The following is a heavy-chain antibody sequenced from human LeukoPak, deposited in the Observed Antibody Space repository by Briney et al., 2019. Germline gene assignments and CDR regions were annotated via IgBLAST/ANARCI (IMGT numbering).Heavy chain of an antibody. J-gene: IGHJ4*02. D-gene: IGHD6-19*01. CDR2: IRADAVTT. CDR3: AKGDHTVAGSIDY. V-gene: IGHV3-23*01. CDR1: GFIFSHHG. Sequence: GGSLRLSCATSGFIFSHHGMNWVRQAPGKGLEWVSGIRADAVTTYYADSVKGRFIISRDNSKNTLYLQMNSLRAEDTAVYYCAKGDHTVAGSIDYWGQGTLVTVSS.